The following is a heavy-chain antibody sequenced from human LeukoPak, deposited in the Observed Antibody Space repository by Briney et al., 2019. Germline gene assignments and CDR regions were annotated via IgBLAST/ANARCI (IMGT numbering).Heavy chain of an antibody. D-gene: IGHD5-12*01. CDR3: ARGEKAYDY. V-gene: IGHV1-18*01. CDR2: INAYNGNT. Sequence: ASVKVSCKTSGYSFIYYFISWVRQAPGQGLEWMGWINAYNGNTNDAQKFQGRVTMTTDTSTSTAYMELTSLRSDYTAVYYSARGEKAYDYWGQGTLVSVSS. J-gene: IGHJ4*02. CDR1: GYSFIYYF.